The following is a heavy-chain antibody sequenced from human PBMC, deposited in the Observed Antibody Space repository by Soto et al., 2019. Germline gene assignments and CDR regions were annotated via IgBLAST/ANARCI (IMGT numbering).Heavy chain of an antibody. Sequence: GGSLRLSCAASGFTFSSYGMHWVRQAPGKGLEWVAVIWYDGSNKYYADSVKGRFTISRDNSKNTLYLQMNSLRAEDTAVYYCARGFYSNKKYYYYGMDVWGQGTTVTVSS. D-gene: IGHD4-4*01. V-gene: IGHV3-33*01. J-gene: IGHJ6*02. CDR1: GFTFSSYG. CDR3: ARGFYSNKKYYYYGMDV. CDR2: IWYDGSNK.